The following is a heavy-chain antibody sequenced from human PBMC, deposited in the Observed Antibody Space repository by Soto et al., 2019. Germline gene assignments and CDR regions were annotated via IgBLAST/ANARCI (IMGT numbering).Heavy chain of an antibody. CDR3: AREGGGIVVVPAAINWFDP. Sequence: QVQLVQSGAEVKKPGSSVKVSCKASGGTFSSYAISWVRQAPEQGLEWMGGIIPIFGTANYAQKFQGRVTITADESTSTAYMELSSMRSEDTAAYYCAREGGGIVVVPAAINWFDPWGRGTLVTVSS. J-gene: IGHJ5*02. CDR2: IIPIFGTA. D-gene: IGHD2-2*01. CDR1: GGTFSSYA. V-gene: IGHV1-69*01.